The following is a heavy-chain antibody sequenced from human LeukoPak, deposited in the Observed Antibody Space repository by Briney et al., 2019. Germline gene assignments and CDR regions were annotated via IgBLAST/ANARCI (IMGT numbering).Heavy chain of an antibody. CDR1: GGSISSYY. V-gene: IGHV4-59*01. CDR3: ARDGWPWAVAGSQGAFDI. J-gene: IGHJ3*02. CDR2: IYYSGST. Sequence: SETLSLTCTVSGGSISSYYWSWIRQPPGKGLEWIGYIYYSGSTNYNPSLKSRVTISVDTSKNQFSLKLSSVTAADTAVYYCARDGWPWAVAGSQGAFDIWGQGTMVTVSS. D-gene: IGHD6-19*01.